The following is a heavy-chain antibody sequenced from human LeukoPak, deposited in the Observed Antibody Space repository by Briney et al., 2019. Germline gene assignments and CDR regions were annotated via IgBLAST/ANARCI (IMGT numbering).Heavy chain of an antibody. V-gene: IGHV3-20*04. J-gene: IGHJ4*02. D-gene: IGHD2-21*02. Sequence: GGSLRLSCAASGFTFDDYGMSWVHQAPGKGLEWVSGINWNGGSTGYADSVKGRFTISRDNAKNSLYLQMNSLRAEDTAVYYCAKVYCGGDCYVHYFDDWGQGTLVTVSS. CDR2: INWNGGST. CDR1: GFTFDDYG. CDR3: AKVYCGGDCYVHYFDD.